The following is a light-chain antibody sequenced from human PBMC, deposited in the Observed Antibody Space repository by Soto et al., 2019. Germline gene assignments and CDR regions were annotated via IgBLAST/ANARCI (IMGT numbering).Light chain of an antibody. J-gene: IGKJ1*01. V-gene: IGKV3-20*01. Sequence: EIVLTQSPGTLSLSPGERATLSCRASQSVSSSYLAWYQQKPGQAPRLLIYGASSRATGIPDRFSGSGSGKDFTLNLSRLEPEDFAVYYCQPFGSPPRTFGQGTKVEIK. CDR2: GAS. CDR3: QPFGSPPRT. CDR1: QSVSSSY.